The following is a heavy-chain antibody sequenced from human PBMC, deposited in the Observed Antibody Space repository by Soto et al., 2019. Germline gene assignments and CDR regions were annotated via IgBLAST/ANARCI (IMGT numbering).Heavy chain of an antibody. V-gene: IGHV3-30-3*01. CDR3: ASPRYYYDSTTYSDGQPADY. D-gene: IGHD3-22*01. CDR2: ISHDGNNT. Sequence: GGSLRLSCAASGFTFSSYAMYWVRQAPGKGLEWMAFISHDGNNTYYADSVKGRFTTSRDNSKNTLYLQMNSLRTEDTAMFYCASPRYYYDSTTYSDGQPADYWGLGTLVTVSS. CDR1: GFTFSSYA. J-gene: IGHJ4*02.